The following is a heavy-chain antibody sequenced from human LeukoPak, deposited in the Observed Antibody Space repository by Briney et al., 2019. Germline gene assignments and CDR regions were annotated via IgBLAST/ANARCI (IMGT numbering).Heavy chain of an antibody. V-gene: IGHV3-30*03. Sequence: GRSLRLSCEASGLTFSSYGMHWVRQAPGKGLEWVAVVSDDGRTKYYADSMKGRFTISRDNFRNTLYLQMNSLRAEDTAVYYCARAYGSGSKTDYYYYYYGMDVWGQGTTVTVSS. CDR1: GLTFSSYG. J-gene: IGHJ6*02. D-gene: IGHD3-10*01. CDR2: VSDDGRTK. CDR3: ARAYGSGSKTDYYYYYYGMDV.